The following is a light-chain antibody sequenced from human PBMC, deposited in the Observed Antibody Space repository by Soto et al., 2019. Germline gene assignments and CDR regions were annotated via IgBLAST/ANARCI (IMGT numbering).Light chain of an antibody. CDR1: SSDVGGYNY. Sequence: QSALTQPASVSGSPGQSITISCTGTSSDVGGYNYVSWYQQHPGKAPKLMIYDVSNRPSGVSNRSSGSKSGTTASLPIAGPKPWEEADYSFRSYTSRSVVFGGGTKLTVL. CDR3: RSYTSRSVV. J-gene: IGLJ2*01. V-gene: IGLV2-14*01. CDR2: DVS.